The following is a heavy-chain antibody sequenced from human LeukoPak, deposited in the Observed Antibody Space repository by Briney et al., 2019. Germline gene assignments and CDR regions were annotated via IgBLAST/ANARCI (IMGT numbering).Heavy chain of an antibody. CDR3: ARETYCSSTSCPLDY. V-gene: IGHV1-18*01. J-gene: IGHJ4*02. Sequence: ASVKVSCKASGYIFTSYGISWVRQGPGQGLEWMGWISAYNGNTNYAQKLQGRVTMTTDTSTSTAYMELRSLRSDDTAVYYCARETYCSSTSCPLDYWGQGTLVTVSS. CDR1: GYIFTSYG. D-gene: IGHD2-2*01. CDR2: ISAYNGNT.